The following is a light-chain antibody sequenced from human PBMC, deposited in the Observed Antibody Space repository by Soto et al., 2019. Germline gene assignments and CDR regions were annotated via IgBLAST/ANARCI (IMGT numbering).Light chain of an antibody. Sequence: EIVLTQSPATLSLSPGERGSLSCRASQSVGSSLAWYQQKPGQAPRLLIYDASNRATGIPARFSGSGSGTDFTLTISSLEPEDFAVYYCQQRSNWPRTFGQRTKVEIK. J-gene: IGKJ1*01. CDR1: QSVGSS. V-gene: IGKV3-11*01. CDR2: DAS. CDR3: QQRSNWPRT.